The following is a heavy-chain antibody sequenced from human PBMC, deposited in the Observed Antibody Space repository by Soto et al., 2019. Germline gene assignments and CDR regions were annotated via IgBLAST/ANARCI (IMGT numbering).Heavy chain of an antibody. Sequence: SETLSLTCTVSGVSISSGDYSWSWIRQPPGKGLEWIGYIYYSGSTYYNPSLKSRVTISVDTSKNQFSLKLSSVTAADTDVYYCARNYCGGDCYWGAPNWFDPWGQGTLVTVSS. CDR3: ARNYCGGDCYWGAPNWFDP. CDR1: GVSISSGDYS. CDR2: IYYSGST. J-gene: IGHJ5*02. V-gene: IGHV4-30-4*01. D-gene: IGHD2-21*02.